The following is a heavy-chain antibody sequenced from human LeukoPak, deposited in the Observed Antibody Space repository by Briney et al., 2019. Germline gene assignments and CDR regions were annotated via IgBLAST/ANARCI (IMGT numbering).Heavy chain of an antibody. V-gene: IGHV1-69*05. Sequence: ASVKVSCKASGGSLSSKAINWVRQASGQGLEWMGGTIPAFGATKYAQKFQGRVTITTDESTNTAYMEVSSLRSEDTAVYYCARGAAARREGDHYFYHMDVWGKGTTVIVSS. CDR3: ARGAAARREGDHYFYHMDV. CDR2: TIPAFGAT. CDR1: GGSLSSKA. J-gene: IGHJ6*03. D-gene: IGHD6-6*01.